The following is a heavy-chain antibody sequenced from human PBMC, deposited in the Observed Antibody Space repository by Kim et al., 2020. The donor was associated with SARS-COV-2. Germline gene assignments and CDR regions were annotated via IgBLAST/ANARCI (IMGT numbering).Heavy chain of an antibody. CDR2: FSGSGGST. J-gene: IGHJ3*02. V-gene: IGHV3-23*01. Sequence: GGSLRLSCAASGFTFSSYAMSWVRQAPGKGLEWVSAFSGSGGSTYYADSVKGRFTISRDNSKNTLYLQMNSLRAEDTAVYYCAKDRPYYYGSGSYNDAFDIWGQGTMVTVSS. D-gene: IGHD3-10*01. CDR3: AKDRPYYYGSGSYNDAFDI. CDR1: GFTFSSYA.